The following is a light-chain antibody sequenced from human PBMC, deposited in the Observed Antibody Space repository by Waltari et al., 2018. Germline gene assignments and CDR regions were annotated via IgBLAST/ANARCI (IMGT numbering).Light chain of an antibody. Sequence: QSQLTQSPSASGTPGQRATISWSGSDSNIGRNTVNWYQQFPGTAPKLLLYGRGPRPLGVPYPFSCSQSGTSALPALRWLLSGDWATYFLSAWGDNRECRVIFGGGTKLTVL. CDR2: GRG. CDR1: DSNIGRNT. CDR3: SAWGDNRECRVI. J-gene: IGLJ2*01. V-gene: IGLV1-44*01.